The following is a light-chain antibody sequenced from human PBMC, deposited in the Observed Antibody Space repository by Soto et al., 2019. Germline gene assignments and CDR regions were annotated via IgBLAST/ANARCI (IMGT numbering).Light chain of an antibody. J-gene: IGKJ5*01. Sequence: EIVLAQSPGTLSLSPGERATLSCRASQSVSNNYLAWYQQKPCQAPRLLIYGASSRAPGIPNRFSGSGSGTDFTLSISRLEPEDFALYYCQQYGSSLITFGQGTRLEIK. CDR2: GAS. V-gene: IGKV3-20*01. CDR1: QSVSNNY. CDR3: QQYGSSLIT.